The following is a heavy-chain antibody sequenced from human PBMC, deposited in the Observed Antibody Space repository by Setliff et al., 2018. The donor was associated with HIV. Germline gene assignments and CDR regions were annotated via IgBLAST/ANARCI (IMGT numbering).Heavy chain of an antibody. CDR1: GYSFNSYA. CDR2: INAAISHT. V-gene: IGHV1-3*01. J-gene: IGHJ3*02. D-gene: IGHD3-16*01. CDR3: VGGRGGFFDEPFDM. Sequence: ASVKVSCKASGYSFNSYAIHWVRQAAGQSPEWLGWINAAISHTRYSPKFQDRVTLTTDTSAGTIHMEMRSLRSEDTAVYYCVGGRGGFFDEPFDMWGPGTRVTVSS.